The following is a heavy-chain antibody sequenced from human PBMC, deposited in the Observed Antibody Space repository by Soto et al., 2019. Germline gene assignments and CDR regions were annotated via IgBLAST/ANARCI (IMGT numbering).Heavy chain of an antibody. D-gene: IGHD4-17*01. J-gene: IGHJ5*02. Sequence: QVQLQESGPGLVKPSQTLSLTCTVSGGSISSGGYYWSWIRQHPGKGLEWIGYIYYSGSTYYNPALKSRVTISVDTSKNQFSLKLSSVTAADTAVYYCACHSYGDGWFDPWGQGTLVTVSS. CDR3: ACHSYGDGWFDP. CDR1: GGSISSGGYY. V-gene: IGHV4-31*03. CDR2: IYYSGST.